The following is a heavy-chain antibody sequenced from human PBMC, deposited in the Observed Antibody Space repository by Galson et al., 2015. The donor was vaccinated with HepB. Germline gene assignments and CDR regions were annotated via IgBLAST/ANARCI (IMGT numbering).Heavy chain of an antibody. D-gene: IGHD3-3*01. V-gene: IGHV1-24*01. Sequence: SVKVSCKVSGYTLTELSMHWVRQAPGKGLEWMGGFDPEDGETIYAQKFQGRVTMTEDTSTDTAYMELSSLRSEDTAVYYCATQGRLRFLEWSVSWYYFDYWGQGTLVTVSS. CDR1: GYTLTELS. CDR2: FDPEDGET. CDR3: ATQGRLRFLEWSVSWYYFDY. J-gene: IGHJ4*02.